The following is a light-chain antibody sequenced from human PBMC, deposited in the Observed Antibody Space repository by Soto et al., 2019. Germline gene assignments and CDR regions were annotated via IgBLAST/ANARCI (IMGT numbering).Light chain of an antibody. CDR1: QGIGAT. CDR2: EAS. V-gene: IGKV3-15*01. Sequence: EVVMTQSQATLSVSPGEGVTLSCRASQGIGATLAWYQHKPGQTPRLLIYEASTRATGVPARFSGSGSGTEFTLTISSLQSEDSAVYYCQQYGNSPRTFGQGTKVDI. CDR3: QQYGNSPRT. J-gene: IGKJ1*01.